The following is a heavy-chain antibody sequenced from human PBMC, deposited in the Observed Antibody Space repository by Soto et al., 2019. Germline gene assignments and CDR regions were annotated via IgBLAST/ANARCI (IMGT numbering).Heavy chain of an antibody. J-gene: IGHJ3*02. D-gene: IGHD5-12*01. V-gene: IGHV2-5*02. CDR3: AHRLTGRDGYNNDAFDI. Sequence: GSGPTLVNPTQTLTLTCTFSGFSLSTSGVGVGWIRQPPGKALEWLALIYWDDDKRYSPSLKSRLTITKDTSKNQVVLTMTNMDPVDTATYYCAHRLTGRDGYNNDAFDIWGQGTMVTVSS. CDR1: GFSLSTSGVG. CDR2: IYWDDDK.